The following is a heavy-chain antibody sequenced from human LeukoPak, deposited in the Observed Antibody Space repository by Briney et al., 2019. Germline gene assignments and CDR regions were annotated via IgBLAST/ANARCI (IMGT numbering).Heavy chain of an antibody. Sequence: SETLSLTCTVSGGSISSGDYYWSWIRQPPGKGLEWIGYIYYSGSTYYNPSLKSRVTISVDTSKNQFSLKLSSVTAADTAVYYCSLYCSSTSCYERAFDYWGQGTLVTVSS. CDR2: IYYSGST. V-gene: IGHV4-30-4*01. CDR3: SLYCSSTSCYERAFDY. J-gene: IGHJ4*02. CDR1: GGSISSGDYY. D-gene: IGHD2-2*01.